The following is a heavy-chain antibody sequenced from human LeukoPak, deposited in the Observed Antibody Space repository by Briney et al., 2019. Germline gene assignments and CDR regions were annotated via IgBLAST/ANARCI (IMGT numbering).Heavy chain of an antibody. CDR3: ARDISGGSHVFDI. J-gene: IGHJ3*02. D-gene: IGHD3-3*02. Sequence: SETLSLTCTVSGGSISGYSWNWIRQPPGKGLEWIGSIYYSGRTNYNPSLESRVTISVDTYKNQLSLQLNSVTAADTAVYYCARDISGGSHVFDIWGQGTMVTVSS. V-gene: IGHV4-59*08. CDR1: GGSISGYS. CDR2: IYYSGRT.